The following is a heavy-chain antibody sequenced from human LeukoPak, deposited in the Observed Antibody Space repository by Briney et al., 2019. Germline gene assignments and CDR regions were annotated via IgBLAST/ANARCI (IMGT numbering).Heavy chain of an antibody. CDR1: GFTFSNYG. J-gene: IGHJ4*02. V-gene: IGHV3-23*01. D-gene: IGHD3-9*01. CDR3: AKDDDNNAKLLLDY. Sequence: AGGSLRLSCAVSGFTFSNYGMSRVRQAPGKGLEWVSVISSSGGSTYYADSVKGRFTISRDNSKNTLYLQMNGLRADDTAVYYCAKDDDNNAKLLLDYWGQGTLVTVSS. CDR2: ISSSGGST.